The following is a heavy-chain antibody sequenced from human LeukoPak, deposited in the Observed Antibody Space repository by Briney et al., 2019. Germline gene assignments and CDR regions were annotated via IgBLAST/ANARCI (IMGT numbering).Heavy chain of an antibody. CDR1: GFTFSS. D-gene: IGHD1-26*01. J-gene: IGHJ4*02. CDR2: INSDGSST. CDR3: AREVSGSYYFDY. Sequence: PGGSLRLSCAASGFTFSSMNWVRQAPGKGLVWVSRINSDGSSTSYADSVKGRFTISRDNAKNTLYLQMNSLRAEDTAVYYCAREVSGSYYFDYWGQGTLVTVSS. V-gene: IGHV3-74*01.